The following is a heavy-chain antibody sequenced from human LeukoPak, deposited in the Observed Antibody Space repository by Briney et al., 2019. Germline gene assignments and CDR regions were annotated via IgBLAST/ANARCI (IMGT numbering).Heavy chain of an antibody. J-gene: IGHJ4*02. CDR3: AKDYRKYQLLYYFDY. V-gene: IGHV3-48*03. D-gene: IGHD2-2*02. CDR2: ISSSGTTI. CDR1: GFTFSSYE. Sequence: GGSLRLSCAASGFTFSSYEMNCVRQAPGKGLEWVSYISSSGTTIYYADSVKGRFTISRDNSKNTLYLQMNSLRAEDTAVYYCAKDYRKYQLLYYFDYWGQGTLVTVSS.